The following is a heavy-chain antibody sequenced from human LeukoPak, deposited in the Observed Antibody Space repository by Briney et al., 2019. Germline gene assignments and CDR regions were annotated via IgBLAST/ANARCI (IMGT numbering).Heavy chain of an antibody. V-gene: IGHV1-8*01. CDR3: ARGAPGSYCSGGSCPYFDY. Sequence: GASVKVSCTASGYTFISYDIHWVRQAPGQGLEWMGCINPNTGNTDYAQTFQGRVTITRNNSISTASMELNSLTSEDTALYYCARGAPGSYCSGGSCPYFDYWGQGTLVSVSS. J-gene: IGHJ4*02. CDR1: GYTFISYD. CDR2: INPNTGNT. D-gene: IGHD2-15*01.